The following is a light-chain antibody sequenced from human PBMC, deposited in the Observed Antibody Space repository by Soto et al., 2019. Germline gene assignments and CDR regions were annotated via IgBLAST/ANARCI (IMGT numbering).Light chain of an antibody. CDR1: QSVSSSY. CDR3: QRYGSSPMYT. V-gene: IGKV3-20*01. J-gene: IGKJ2*01. Sequence: EIVLTQSPGTLSLSPGERATLSCRASQSVSSSYLAWYQQKPGQAPRLLIYVTYRRATGITDRFSGSGSGTEFTLPISRLEPEDFAMYYCQRYGSSPMYTFGQGTKLEIK. CDR2: VTY.